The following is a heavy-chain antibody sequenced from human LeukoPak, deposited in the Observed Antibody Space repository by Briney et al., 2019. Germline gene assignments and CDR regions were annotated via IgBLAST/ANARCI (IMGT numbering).Heavy chain of an antibody. CDR3: ASSTGDIAVAGPLIYYFDY. D-gene: IGHD6-19*01. CDR2: IIPISGTA. V-gene: IGHV1-69*01. Sequence: GSSVTVSCTASGGTFSSYAISWVRQAPGQGLEWMGGIIPISGTANYAQKFQGRVTITADESTSTAYMELSSLRSEDTAVYYCASSTGDIAVAGPLIYYFDYWGQGTLVTVSS. J-gene: IGHJ4*02. CDR1: GGTFSSYA.